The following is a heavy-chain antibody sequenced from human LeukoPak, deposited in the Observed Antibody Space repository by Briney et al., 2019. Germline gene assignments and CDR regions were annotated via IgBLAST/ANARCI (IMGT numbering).Heavy chain of an antibody. CDR1: GFTFSSYS. CDR2: ISSSSSYI. V-gene: IGHV3-21*01. CDR3: ARGGSNYDILTGYSYFDY. D-gene: IGHD3-9*01. Sequence: PGGSLRLSCAASGFTFSSYSMNWVRQAPAKGLEWVSSISSSSSYIYYADSVKGRFTISRDNAKNSLYLQMNSLRAEDTAVYYCARGGSNYDILTGYSYFDYWGQGTLGTVSA. J-gene: IGHJ4*02.